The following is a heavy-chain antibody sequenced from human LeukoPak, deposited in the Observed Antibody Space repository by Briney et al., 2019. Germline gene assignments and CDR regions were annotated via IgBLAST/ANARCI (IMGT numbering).Heavy chain of an antibody. D-gene: IGHD6-19*01. V-gene: IGHV3-74*01. CDR1: GFTFSSYW. CDR3: ARDDSSGWWGADAFDI. Sequence: GGXLRLSCAASGFTFSSYWMHWVRHAPGKGLVWVSRINSDGSSTNYADSVKGRFTISRDNAKNTLYLQMNSLRAEDTAVYYCARDDSSGWWGADAFDIWGQGTMVTVSS. CDR2: INSDGSST. J-gene: IGHJ3*02.